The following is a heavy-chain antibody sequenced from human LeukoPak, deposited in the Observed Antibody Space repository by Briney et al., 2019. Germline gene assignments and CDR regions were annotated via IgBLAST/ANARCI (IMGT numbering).Heavy chain of an antibody. CDR3: ARIEGYCSSTSCSNWFAP. J-gene: IGHJ5*02. Sequence: ASVKVSCKASGYTFTSYGISWVRQAPGQGLEWMGWISAYNGNTNYAQKLQGGVTMTTDTSTSTAYMELRSLSSDDTAVYYCARIEGYCSSTSCSNWFAPGGQGTLVTVSS. CDR2: ISAYNGNT. V-gene: IGHV1-18*01. D-gene: IGHD2-2*01. CDR1: GYTFTSYG.